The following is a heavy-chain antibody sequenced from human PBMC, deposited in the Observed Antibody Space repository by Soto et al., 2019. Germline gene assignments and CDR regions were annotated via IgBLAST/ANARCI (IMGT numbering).Heavy chain of an antibody. CDR3: AKDVRGYSGSQRWGDYYYYGMDV. D-gene: IGHD5-12*01. CDR2: ISYDGSNK. Sequence: QVQLVESGGGVVQPGRSLRLSCAASGFTFSSYGMHWVRQAPGKGLEWVAVISYDGSNKYYADSVKGRFTISRDNSKNTLYLQMNSLRAEDTAVYYCAKDVRGYSGSQRWGDYYYYGMDVWGQGTTVTVSS. V-gene: IGHV3-30*18. J-gene: IGHJ6*02. CDR1: GFTFSSYG.